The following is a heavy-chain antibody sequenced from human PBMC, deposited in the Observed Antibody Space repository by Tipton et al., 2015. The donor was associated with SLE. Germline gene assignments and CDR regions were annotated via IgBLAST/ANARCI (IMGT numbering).Heavy chain of an antibody. D-gene: IGHD5-12*01. J-gene: IGHJ4*02. CDR1: SGSFNGYA. CDR3: ARRHYSGPFDS. Sequence: TLSLTCAVYSGSFNGYAWGWIRQPPGKGLEWIGSIFYTGSTYYNPSLKSRVSFSIDTSKHQFSLKLNSVTAADTAVYYCARRHYSGPFDSWGQGTLVTVSS. CDR2: IFYTGST. V-gene: IGHV4-34*12.